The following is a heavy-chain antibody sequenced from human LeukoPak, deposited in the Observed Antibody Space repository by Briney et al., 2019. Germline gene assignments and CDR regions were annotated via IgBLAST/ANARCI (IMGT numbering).Heavy chain of an antibody. D-gene: IGHD3-9*01. Sequence: GGSLRLSCADSGFTFSSYAMSWVRQAPGKGLEWVSAISGSGGSTYYADSVKGRFTISRDNSKNTLYLQMNSLRAEDTAVYYCARDLNVERYFDWAYFDLWGRGTLVTVSS. CDR1: GFTFSSYA. J-gene: IGHJ2*01. V-gene: IGHV3-23*01. CDR3: ARDLNVERYFDWAYFDL. CDR2: ISGSGGST.